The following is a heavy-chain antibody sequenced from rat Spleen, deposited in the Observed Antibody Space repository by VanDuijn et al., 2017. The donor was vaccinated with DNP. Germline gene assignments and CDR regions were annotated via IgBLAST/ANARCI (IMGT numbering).Heavy chain of an antibody. CDR3: AREQHFHFDY. CDR1: GFTFSDFH. D-gene: IGHD1-10*01. CDR2: ISTVGDNA. V-gene: IGHV5S23*01. Sequence: EVQLVESGGGLVRPGRSLKISCTASGFTFSDFHMAWVRQAPTKGLEWVASISTVGDNAYYRDSVKGRFTISRDNAKSTLYLQMNSLRSEDTATYYCAREQHFHFDYWGQGVTVTVSS. J-gene: IGHJ2*01.